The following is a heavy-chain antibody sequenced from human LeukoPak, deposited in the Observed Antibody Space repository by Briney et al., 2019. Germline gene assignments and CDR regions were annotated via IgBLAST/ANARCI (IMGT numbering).Heavy chain of an antibody. CDR3: VRHGESGRHHSYFDY. CDR2: SYYSGST. Sequence: SETLSLTCTVSGGSLNSYYWGWIRQAPGKGLEWIGYSYYSGSTNYNSSLKSRVTISVDTSKNQFPLTVTSVTATDTAIYYCVRHGESGRHHSYFDYWGQGALVTVSS. V-gene: IGHV4-59*08. D-gene: IGHD6-25*01. CDR1: GGSLNSYY. J-gene: IGHJ4*02.